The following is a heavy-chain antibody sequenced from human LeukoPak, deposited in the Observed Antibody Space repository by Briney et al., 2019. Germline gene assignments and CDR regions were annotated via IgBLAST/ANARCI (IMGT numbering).Heavy chain of an antibody. CDR2: ISYDGSNQ. Sequence: GGSLRLSCAHSVFTFSSSVTQGVRQAPGKGLEWVAVISYDGSNQYYADSVKGRFTISRDNSKNTLYLQMNSLRAEDTAVYYCAKFPGDSSFDYWGQGTLVTVSS. CDR3: AKFPGDSSFDY. V-gene: IGHV3-30*18. J-gene: IGHJ4*02. D-gene: IGHD3-22*01. CDR1: VFTFSSSV.